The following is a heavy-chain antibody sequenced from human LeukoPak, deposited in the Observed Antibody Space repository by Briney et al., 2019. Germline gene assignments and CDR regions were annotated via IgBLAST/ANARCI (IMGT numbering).Heavy chain of an antibody. CDR1: GDSISSFY. J-gene: IGHJ4*02. CDR2: IYYSGST. V-gene: IGHV4-59*01. D-gene: IGHD5-18*01. CDR3: ARDRGYTFNYTPGYFDY. Sequence: SETLSLTCTVSGDSISSFYWNWIRQPPGKGLEWIGYIYYSGSTNYNPSLKSRVTISVDTSKNQFSLKLSSVTAADMAVYYCARDRGYTFNYTPGYFDYWGQGTLVSVSS.